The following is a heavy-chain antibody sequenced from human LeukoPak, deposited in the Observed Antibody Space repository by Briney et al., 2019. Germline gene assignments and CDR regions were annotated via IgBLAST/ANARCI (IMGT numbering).Heavy chain of an antibody. V-gene: IGHV1-69*02. Sequence: GASVKVSCKVSGGGFSDYTITWVRQAPGQGLEWIGRVIPILGIVNYAQDFQGRVTITADKPTRTHYMELSSLRSDDTAVYYCARGREWFGPWGQGTLVTVSS. D-gene: IGHD1-26*01. CDR1: GGGFSDYT. CDR2: VIPILGIV. J-gene: IGHJ5*02. CDR3: ARGREWFGP.